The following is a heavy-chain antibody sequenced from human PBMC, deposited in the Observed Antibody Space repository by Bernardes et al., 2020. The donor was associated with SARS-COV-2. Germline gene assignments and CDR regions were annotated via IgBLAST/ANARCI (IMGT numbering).Heavy chain of an antibody. D-gene: IGHD3-16*01. CDR2: IYYSGST. V-gene: IGHV4-59*01. CDR1: GGSMSNYY. CDR3: ARGGLHFDC. J-gene: IGHJ4*02. Sequence: SETLSLTCTVSGGSMSNYYWSWIRQPPGKGLEWIGYIYYSGSTNYNPSLKSRLTISVDTSKNQFSLKLSSVTAADTAVYYCARGGLHFDCWGQGT.